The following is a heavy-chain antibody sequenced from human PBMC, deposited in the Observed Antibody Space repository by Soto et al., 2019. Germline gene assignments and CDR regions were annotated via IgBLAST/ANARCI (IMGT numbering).Heavy chain of an antibody. CDR3: ARGLSTVTHFDY. V-gene: IGHV1-69*13. CDR2: IIPIFGTA. J-gene: IGHJ4*02. Sequence: SVKVSCKASGGTFSSYAISWVRQAPGQGLEWMGGIIPIFGTANYAQKFQGRVTITADESTSTAYMELSSLRSEDTAVYYCARGLSTVTHFDYWGQGTLVTVSS. CDR1: GGTFSSYA. D-gene: IGHD4-17*01.